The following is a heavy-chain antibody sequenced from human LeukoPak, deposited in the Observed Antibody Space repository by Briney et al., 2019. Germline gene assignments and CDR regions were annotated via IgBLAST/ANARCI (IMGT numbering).Heavy chain of an antibody. CDR2: INPNSGGT. J-gene: IGHJ6*03. D-gene: IGHD1-26*01. Sequence: GASVKVSFKASGYTFTGYYIHWVRQAPGQGLEWMGWINPNSGGTNYAQKFQGRVTMTRDTSISTAYMELSRLRSDDTAVYYCARGNYRYSGSPTCYMDVWGKGTTVTISS. CDR1: GYTFTGYY. V-gene: IGHV1-2*02. CDR3: ARGNYRYSGSPTCYMDV.